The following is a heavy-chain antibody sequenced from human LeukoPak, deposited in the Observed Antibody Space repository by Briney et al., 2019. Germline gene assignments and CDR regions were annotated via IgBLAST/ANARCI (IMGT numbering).Heavy chain of an antibody. Sequence: ASVKVSCKASGYTFTSYDNNWVRQATGQGLEWMGWMNPNSGNTGYAQKFQGRVTMTRNTSISTAYMELSSLRSEDTAVYYCARGRKIGCSSTSCYLNYWGQGTLVTVSS. CDR1: GYTFTSYD. V-gene: IGHV1-8*01. CDR3: ARGRKIGCSSTSCYLNY. D-gene: IGHD2-2*01. CDR2: MNPNSGNT. J-gene: IGHJ4*02.